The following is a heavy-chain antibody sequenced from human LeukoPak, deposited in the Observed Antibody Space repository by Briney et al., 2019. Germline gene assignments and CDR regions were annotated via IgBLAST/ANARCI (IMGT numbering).Heavy chain of an antibody. Sequence: PGGSLRPSCAASGFTFSSYAMSWVRQAPGKGLEWVSGLSSSGGSTYYADSVKGRFSISRDNSKNTLYLQMNSLRAEDTAVFYCAKGSCSSTSCYRVDSWGQGTLVTVSS. CDR3: AKGSCSSTSCYRVDS. CDR1: GFTFSSYA. J-gene: IGHJ4*02. CDR2: LSSSGGST. D-gene: IGHD2-2*02. V-gene: IGHV3-23*01.